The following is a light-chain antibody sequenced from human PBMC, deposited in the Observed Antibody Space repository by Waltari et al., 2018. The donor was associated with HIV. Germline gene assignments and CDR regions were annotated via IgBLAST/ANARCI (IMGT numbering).Light chain of an antibody. V-gene: IGLV2-14*03. CDR2: YVT. Sequence: QSVLDQPASGSGAPGPPINHSCTWNPRDFCCFYFVPWYLQPPGKAPKFVLYYVTNRPSGISHRFSGSKSGATAYLTISGLQSEDEADYYCSSYSRTGPWLFGGGTKVTV. J-gene: IGLJ3*02. CDR1: PRDFCCFYF. CDR3: SSYSRTGPWL.